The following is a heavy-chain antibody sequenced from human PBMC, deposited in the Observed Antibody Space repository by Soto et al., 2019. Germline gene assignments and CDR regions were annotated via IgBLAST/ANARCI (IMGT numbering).Heavy chain of an antibody. V-gene: IGHV3-53*02. J-gene: IGHJ4*02. CDR2: IYSGGST. Sequence: EVQLVETGGGLIQPGGSLRLSCAASGFTVSSNYMSWVRQAPGKGLEWVSVIYSGGSTYYADSVKGRFTISRDNSKNTLYLQMNSLRAEDTAVYYCARMIQLWYYFDYWGQGTLVTVSS. D-gene: IGHD5-18*01. CDR1: GFTVSSNY. CDR3: ARMIQLWYYFDY.